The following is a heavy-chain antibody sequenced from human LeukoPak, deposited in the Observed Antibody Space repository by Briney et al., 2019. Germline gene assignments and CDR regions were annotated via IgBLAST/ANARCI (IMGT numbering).Heavy chain of an antibody. CDR2: INWNGGST. D-gene: IGHD1-7*01. Sequence: GGSLRLSCAASGFTFDDYGMSWVRQAPGKGLEWVSGINWNGGSTGYADSVKGRFTISRDNAKNSLYLQMNSLRAEDTALYYCARGKNYHYYYYYMDVWGKGTTATVSS. V-gene: IGHV3-20*04. CDR1: GFTFDDYG. CDR3: ARGKNYHYYYYYMDV. J-gene: IGHJ6*03.